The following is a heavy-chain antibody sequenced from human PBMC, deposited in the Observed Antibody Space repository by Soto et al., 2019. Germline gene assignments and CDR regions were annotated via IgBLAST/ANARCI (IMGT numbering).Heavy chain of an antibody. D-gene: IGHD3-10*01. CDR3: ARVVRGVTPYYYYYMDV. J-gene: IGHJ6*03. CDR2: IYYSGST. Sequence: PSETLSLTCTVSGGSISSYYWSWIRQPPGKGLEWIGYIYYSGSTNYIPSLKIRVTISVDTSKNQFSLKLSSVTAADTAVYYCARVVRGVTPYYYYYMDVWGKGTTVTVSS. V-gene: IGHV4-59*01. CDR1: GGSISSYY.